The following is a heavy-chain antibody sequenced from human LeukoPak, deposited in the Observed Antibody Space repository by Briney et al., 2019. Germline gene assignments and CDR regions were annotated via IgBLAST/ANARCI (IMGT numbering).Heavy chain of an antibody. D-gene: IGHD3-22*01. CDR2: IYPGDSDT. CDR3: ARERAYYYDSSGYRQIDAFDI. V-gene: IGHV5-51*01. J-gene: IGHJ3*02. Sequence: GESLKISCKGSGYSFTSYWIGWVRQMPGKGLEWMGIIYPGDSDTRYSPSFQGQVTISADKSISTAYLQWSSLKASDTAMYYCARERAYYYDSSGYRQIDAFDIWGQGTMVTVSS. CDR1: GYSFTSYW.